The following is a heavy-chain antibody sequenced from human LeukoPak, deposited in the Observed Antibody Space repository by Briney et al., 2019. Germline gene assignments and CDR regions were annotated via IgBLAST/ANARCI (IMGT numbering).Heavy chain of an antibody. Sequence: QPGGSLRLSCAASGFTFRNAWMSWARQAPGKGLEWVSYISSSGSSIYYADSVKGRFTISRDNAKNSLYLQMNSLRADDTAVYYCGRGSGWIFDFWGQGTLVTVSS. V-gene: IGHV3-48*01. CDR3: GRGSGWIFDF. J-gene: IGHJ4*02. D-gene: IGHD6-19*01. CDR2: ISSSGSSI. CDR1: GFTFRNAW.